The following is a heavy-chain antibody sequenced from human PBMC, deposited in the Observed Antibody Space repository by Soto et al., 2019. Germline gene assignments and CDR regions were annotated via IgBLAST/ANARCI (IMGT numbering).Heavy chain of an antibody. J-gene: IGHJ5*02. CDR2: IIPIFGTA. CDR1: GGTFSSYA. CDR3: ARGGQGYCSGGSCYEAWFDP. D-gene: IGHD2-15*01. Sequence: QVQLVQSGAEVKKPGSSVKVSCKASGGTFSSYAISWVRQSPGQGLEWMGGIIPIFGTANYAQKFQGRVTITADEYTSTAYMEVGSLSSEDTAVYYCARGGQGYCSGGSCYEAWFDPWGQGTLVTVSS. V-gene: IGHV1-69*01.